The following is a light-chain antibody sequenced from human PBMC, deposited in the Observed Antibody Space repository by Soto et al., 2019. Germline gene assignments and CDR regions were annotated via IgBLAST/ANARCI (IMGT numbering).Light chain of an antibody. CDR3: CSFTTSSTLV. Sequence: QSALTQPASVSGSPGQSITISCTGTSSDVGSYSLVSWYQQYPGKAPKLMIYEGSKRPSGVSNRFSGSKSGNTASLTISGLQAEDEADYYCCSFTTSSTLVFGTGTKLTVL. CDR1: SSDVGSYSL. CDR2: EGS. J-gene: IGLJ1*01. V-gene: IGLV2-14*02.